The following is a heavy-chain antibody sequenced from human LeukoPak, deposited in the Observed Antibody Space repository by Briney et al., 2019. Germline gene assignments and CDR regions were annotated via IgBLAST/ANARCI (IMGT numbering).Heavy chain of an antibody. J-gene: IGHJ4*02. CDR3: ARRPPWLPFDY. V-gene: IGHV3-7*01. CDR2: IKQDGSEK. D-gene: IGHD3-9*01. Sequence: GGSLRLSCAASGFTFSSYSMNWARQAPGKGLEWVANIKQDGSEKYYVDSVKGRFTISRDNAKDSLYLQMNSLRAEDTAVYYCARRPPWLPFDYWGQGTLVTVSS. CDR1: GFTFSSYS.